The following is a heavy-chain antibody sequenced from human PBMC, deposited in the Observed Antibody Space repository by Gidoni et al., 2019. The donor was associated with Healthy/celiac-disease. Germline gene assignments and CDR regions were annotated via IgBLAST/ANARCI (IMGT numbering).Heavy chain of an antibody. V-gene: IGHV5-10-1*03. CDR2: IDPSDSYT. CDR1: GYSFTSYW. D-gene: IGHD6-19*01. CDR3: ARRQYSSGWDFEMDV. J-gene: IGHJ6*02. Sequence: EVQLVQSGAEVKKPGESLRISCTGSGYSFTSYWISWVRQMPGKGLEWMGRIDPSDSYTNYSPSFQGHVTISADKSISTAYLQWSSLKASDTAMYYCARRQYSSGWDFEMDVWGQGTTVTVSS.